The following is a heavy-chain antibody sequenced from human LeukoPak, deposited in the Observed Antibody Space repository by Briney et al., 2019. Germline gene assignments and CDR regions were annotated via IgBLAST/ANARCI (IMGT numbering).Heavy chain of an antibody. D-gene: IGHD3-22*01. CDR3: ARDKYYDRYFDS. V-gene: IGHV3-7*01. Sequence: PGGSLTLSCVGSGFTFNSNWMSWVRQAPGKGLEWVANIKQDGSEKFYVDSVKGRFTISRDNAKNSVSLQMNSLRVEDTAVYYCARDKYYDRYFDSWGQGTLVTVSS. CDR1: GFTFNSNW. CDR2: IKQDGSEK. J-gene: IGHJ4*02.